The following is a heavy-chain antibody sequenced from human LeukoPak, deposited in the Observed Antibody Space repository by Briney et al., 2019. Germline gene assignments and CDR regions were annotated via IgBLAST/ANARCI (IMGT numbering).Heavy chain of an antibody. CDR2: IKQDGSEK. V-gene: IGHV3-7*01. J-gene: IGHJ4*02. CDR3: ARDWYYDFWSDPPNHY. Sequence: PGGSLRLSCAASGFTFSSYWMSWVRQAPGKGLEWVANIKQDGSEKYYVDSVKGRFTISRDNAKNSLYLQMNSLRAEDTAVYYCARDWYYDFWSDPPNHYWGQGTLVTVSS. D-gene: IGHD3-3*01. CDR1: GFTFSSYW.